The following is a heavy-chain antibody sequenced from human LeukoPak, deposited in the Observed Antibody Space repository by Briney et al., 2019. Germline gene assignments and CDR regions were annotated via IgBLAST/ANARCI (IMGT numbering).Heavy chain of an antibody. Sequence: SETLSLTCTVSGGSISSSSYYWGWIRQPPGKGLEWIGSIYYSGSTYYNPSLKSRVTISVDTSKNQFSLKLSSVTAADTAMYYCARHGTLAAAGTIDYWGQGTLVTVSS. V-gene: IGHV4-39*01. CDR3: ARHGTLAAAGTIDY. CDR1: GGSISSSSYY. J-gene: IGHJ4*02. CDR2: IYYSGST. D-gene: IGHD6-13*01.